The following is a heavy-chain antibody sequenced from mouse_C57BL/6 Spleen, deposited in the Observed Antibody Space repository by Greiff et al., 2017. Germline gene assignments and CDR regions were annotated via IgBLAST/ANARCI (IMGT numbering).Heavy chain of an antibody. V-gene: IGHV1-82*01. CDR2: IYPGDGDT. D-gene: IGHD1-1*01. Sequence: VQLQQSGPELVKPGASVKISCKASGYAFSSSWMNWVKQRPGKGLEWIGRIYPGDGDTNYNGKFKGKATLTADKSSSKAYMQRSSLTSEDSAVYFCATYYYGSSYVRHYFDYWGQGTTLTVSS. CDR3: ATYYYGSSYVRHYFDY. J-gene: IGHJ2*01. CDR1: GYAFSSSW.